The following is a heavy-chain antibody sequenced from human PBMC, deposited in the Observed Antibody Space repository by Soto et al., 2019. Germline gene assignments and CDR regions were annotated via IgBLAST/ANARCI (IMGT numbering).Heavy chain of an antibody. CDR3: ARRYGPGFDY. Sequence: SETLALTCTVSGGSISSGGYYCSWIPQHPGKGLEWIGYIYYSGSTYYNPSLKSRVTISVDTSKNQCSLKLSSVTAADTAVYYCARRYGPGFDYWGQGTLVTVSS. CDR2: IYYSGST. V-gene: IGHV4-31*03. CDR1: GGSISSGGYY. J-gene: IGHJ4*02. D-gene: IGHD4-17*01.